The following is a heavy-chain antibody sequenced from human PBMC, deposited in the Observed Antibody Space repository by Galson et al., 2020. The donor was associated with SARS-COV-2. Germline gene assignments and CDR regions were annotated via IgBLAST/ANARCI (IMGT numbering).Heavy chain of an antibody. CDR1: GFTFSSYA. V-gene: IGHV3-30*04. D-gene: IGHD3-22*01. CDR2: ISYDGSNK. CDR3: AGELVGVSSTPFDY. Sequence: GESLKISCAASGFTFSSYAMHWVRQAPGKGLEWVAVISYDGSNKYYADYVKGRFTISRDNSKNTLYLQMNSLRAEDTAVYYCAGELVGVSSTPFDYWGQGTLVTVSS. J-gene: IGHJ4*02.